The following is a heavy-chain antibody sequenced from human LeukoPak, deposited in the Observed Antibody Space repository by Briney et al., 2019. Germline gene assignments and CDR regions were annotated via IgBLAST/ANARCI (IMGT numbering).Heavy chain of an antibody. CDR3: ARVGEMATNKDAFDI. CDR1: GYTFTSYY. J-gene: IGHJ3*02. Sequence: GASVKVSCKASGYTFTSYYMHWVRQAPGQGLEWMGIINPSGGSTSYAQKFQGRVTMTRDTSTSTVYMELSSLRSEDTAVYCCARVGEMATNKDAFDIWGQGTMVTVSS. CDR2: INPSGGST. D-gene: IGHD5-24*01. V-gene: IGHV1-46*01.